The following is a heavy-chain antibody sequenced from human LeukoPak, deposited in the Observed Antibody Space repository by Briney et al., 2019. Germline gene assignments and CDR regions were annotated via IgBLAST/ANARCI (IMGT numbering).Heavy chain of an antibody. Sequence: KSSETLSLTRTVSGGSISSSDYYWAWIRQPPGKGLEWIGSIYYSGSPYYNPSLKSRVTTSVDTSKNQFSLKLSSVTAADTAVYYCARVGSDYDSSAYTDAFDIWGQGTMVTVSS. CDR3: ARVGSDYDSSAYTDAFDI. CDR1: GGSISSSDYY. J-gene: IGHJ3*02. CDR2: IYYSGSP. D-gene: IGHD3-22*01. V-gene: IGHV4-39*07.